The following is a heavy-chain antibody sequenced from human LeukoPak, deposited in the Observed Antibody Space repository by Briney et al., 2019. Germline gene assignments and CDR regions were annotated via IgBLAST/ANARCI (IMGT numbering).Heavy chain of an antibody. CDR1: GYTFTSYA. D-gene: IGHD3-10*01. Sequence: ASVKVSCKASGYTFTSYAISWVRQAPGQGLEWMGWISAYNGNTNYAQKLQGRVTMTTDTSTSTAYMELRSLRSDDTAVYYCARDRLVLLWFGELLPPDYWGQGTLVTVSS. V-gene: IGHV1-18*01. CDR3: ARDRLVLLWFGELLPPDY. J-gene: IGHJ4*02. CDR2: ISAYNGNT.